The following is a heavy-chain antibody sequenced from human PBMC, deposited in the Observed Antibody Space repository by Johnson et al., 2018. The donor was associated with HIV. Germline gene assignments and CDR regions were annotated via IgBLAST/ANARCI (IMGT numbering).Heavy chain of an antibody. V-gene: IGHV3-11*04. Sequence: QVQLVESGGGLVKPGGSLRLSCAASGFTFSNYYMNWIRQAPGKGLEWVSYISGSGGTEFYAGSVKGRFSISRDNGKNSLYLQMNSLRAEDTAVYYCARDYSKGDAFDIWGQGTMVTVSS. CDR2: ISGSGGTE. CDR3: ARDYSKGDAFDI. J-gene: IGHJ3*02. CDR1: GFTFSNYY. D-gene: IGHD4-11*01.